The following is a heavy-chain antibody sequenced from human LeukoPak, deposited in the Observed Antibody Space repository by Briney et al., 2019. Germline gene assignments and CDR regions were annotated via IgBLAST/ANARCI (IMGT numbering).Heavy chain of an antibody. CDR1: GFTFSNAG. CDR3: ARRAGDYSHPYDY. CDR2: IRYDGSNK. J-gene: IGHJ4*02. D-gene: IGHD3-22*01. V-gene: IGHV3-33*08. Sequence: PGGSLRLSCTASGFTFSNAGMNWVRQAPGKGLEWVAFIRYDGSNKYYADSVKGRFTISRDNSKNTLYLQMNSLRAEDTAVYYCARRAGDYSHPYDYWGQGTLVTVSS.